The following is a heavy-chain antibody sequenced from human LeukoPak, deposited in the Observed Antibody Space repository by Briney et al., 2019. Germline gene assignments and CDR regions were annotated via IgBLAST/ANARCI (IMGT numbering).Heavy chain of an antibody. Sequence: GGSLRLSCAASGFTFNRYGMNWVRQAPGKGLEWVALISYDGSNVYYADSVKGRFTVSRDNSKNTLYLQMNSLRAEDTAVYYCAKDRIYYYDSSPDYWGQGTLVTVSS. D-gene: IGHD3-22*01. CDR2: ISYDGSNV. J-gene: IGHJ4*02. CDR3: AKDRIYYYDSSPDY. V-gene: IGHV3-30*18. CDR1: GFTFNRYG.